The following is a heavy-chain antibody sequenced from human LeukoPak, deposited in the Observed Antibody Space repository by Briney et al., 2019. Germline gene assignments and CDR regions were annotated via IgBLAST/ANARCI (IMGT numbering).Heavy chain of an antibody. CDR2: IYSGGST. Sequence: GGSLRLSCAASGFTFSSYWMHWVRQAPGKGLEWVSVIYSGGSTYYADSVKGRFTISRDNSKNTLYLQMNSLRAEDTAVYYCARDPTAVDTGYWGQGTLVTVSS. J-gene: IGHJ4*02. D-gene: IGHD5-18*01. V-gene: IGHV3-53*01. CDR1: GFTFSSYW. CDR3: ARDPTAVDTGY.